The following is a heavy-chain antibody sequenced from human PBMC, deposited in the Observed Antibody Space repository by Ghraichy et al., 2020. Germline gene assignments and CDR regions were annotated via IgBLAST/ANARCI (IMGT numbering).Heavy chain of an antibody. V-gene: IGHV3-48*01. J-gene: IGHJ4*02. Sequence: GGSLRLSCSASGFTFSNYDMNWVRQAPGKGLEWVSYITSSGSTIHYADSVRGRFTISRDNAKNSLYLHMNSLRAEDAAMYYCVRDRQSGMALQIPYWGQGSLVTVSS. D-gene: IGHD6-13*01. CDR2: ITSSGSTI. CDR1: GFTFSNYD. CDR3: VRDRQSGMALQIPY.